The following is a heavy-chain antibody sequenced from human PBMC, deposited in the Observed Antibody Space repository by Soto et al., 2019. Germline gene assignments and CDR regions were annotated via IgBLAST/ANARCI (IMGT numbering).Heavy chain of an antibody. D-gene: IGHD2-2*01. CDR2: IYPGDSDT. Sequence: GESLKISCKGSGYSFTSYWIGWVRQMPGKGLEWMGIIYPGDSDTRYSPSFQGQVTISADKSISTAYLQWSSLKASDTAMYYCARQGAVGYCSSTSCYFGYWGQGTLVTV. CDR3: ARQGAVGYCSSTSCYFGY. V-gene: IGHV5-51*01. CDR1: GYSFTSYW. J-gene: IGHJ4*02.